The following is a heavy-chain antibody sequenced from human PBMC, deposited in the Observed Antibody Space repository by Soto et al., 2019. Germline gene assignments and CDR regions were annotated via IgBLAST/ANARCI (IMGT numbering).Heavy chain of an antibody. CDR1: GFTFSTYA. CDR3: AKAMGAIRGASDI. J-gene: IGHJ3*02. D-gene: IGHD1-26*01. CDR2: ISGSGGST. Sequence: EAQLLESGGGLVQPGGSLRLSCAASGFTFSTYAMSWVRQAPGKGLEWVSGISGSGGSTYYADSVKGRFTISRDNSKNTLYLQIYSLRAEDTAVYYCAKAMGAIRGASDIWGQGTMVTVSS. V-gene: IGHV3-23*01.